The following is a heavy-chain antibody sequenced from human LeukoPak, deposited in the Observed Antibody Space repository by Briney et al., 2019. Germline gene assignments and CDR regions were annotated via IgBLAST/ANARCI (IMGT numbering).Heavy chain of an antibody. J-gene: IGHJ4*02. V-gene: IGHV4-4*07. CDR2: IYTSGST. Sequence: SETLSLTCTVSGGSISSYCWSWIRQPAGKGLEWIGRIYTSGSTNYNPSLKSRVTMSVDTSKNQFSLKLSSVTAADTAVYYCARDRVAYAAEENYFDYWGQGTLVTVSS. D-gene: IGHD2-15*01. CDR3: ARDRVAYAAEENYFDY. CDR1: GGSISSYC.